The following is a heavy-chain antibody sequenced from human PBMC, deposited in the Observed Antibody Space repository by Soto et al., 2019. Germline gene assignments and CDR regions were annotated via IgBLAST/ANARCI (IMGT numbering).Heavy chain of an antibody. V-gene: IGHV4-39*01. D-gene: IGHD3-3*01. J-gene: IGHJ6*04. Sequence: QLQLQESGPGLVKPSETLSLTCTVSDGSISSGSDYWAWIRQPPGKGLEWIGSISNSGSTYYNPTLKSRVTISVHTSKNQFSLKLSSVTAADTALYYCASNSKGIKPLDVWGKGTAVTVSS. CDR3: ASNSKGIKPLDV. CDR1: DGSISSGSDY. CDR2: ISNSGST.